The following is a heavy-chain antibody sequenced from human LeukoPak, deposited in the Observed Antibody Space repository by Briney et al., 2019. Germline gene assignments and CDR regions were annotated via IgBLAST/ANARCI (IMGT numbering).Heavy chain of an antibody. CDR3: ARGRGPGGYFDF. Sequence: GASVKVSCKASGYTFISKGIHWVRQAPGQRLEWMAWINTDNSNTKRSQTLLGRVTITRDTSATTAYMELSSLRFEDTAVYYCARGRGPGGYFDFWGQGTLVTVSS. CDR2: INTDNSNT. D-gene: IGHD2-15*01. CDR1: GYTFISKG. J-gene: IGHJ4*02. V-gene: IGHV1-3*04.